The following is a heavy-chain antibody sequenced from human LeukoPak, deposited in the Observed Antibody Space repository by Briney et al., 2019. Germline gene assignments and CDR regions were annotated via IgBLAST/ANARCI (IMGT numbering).Heavy chain of an antibody. V-gene: IGHV1-2*02. CDR3: ARESRGYSGYVVY. Sequence: GGSLRLSCVASGYTFTGYYMHWVRQAPGQGLEWMGWINPNSGGTNYAQKFQGRVTMTRDTSISTAYMELSRLRPDDTAVYYCARESRGYSGYVVYWGQGTLVTVSS. J-gene: IGHJ4*02. D-gene: IGHD5-12*01. CDR2: INPNSGGT. CDR1: GYTFTGYY.